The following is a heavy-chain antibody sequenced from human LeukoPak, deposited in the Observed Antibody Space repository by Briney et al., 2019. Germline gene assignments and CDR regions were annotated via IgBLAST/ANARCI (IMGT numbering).Heavy chain of an antibody. J-gene: IGHJ4*02. D-gene: IGHD3-10*01. V-gene: IGHV3-48*03. CDR1: GFTFSSYE. Sequence: PGGSLRLSCAVSGFTFSSYEMNWVRQAPGKGLEWVSYISSSGSTIYYTDSVKGRFTISRDNARNSLDLQMNSLRAEDTAVYYCARGPILRGVIIRRSKSGYFDYWGQGTLVTVSS. CDR3: ARGPILRGVIIRRSKSGYFDY. CDR2: ISSSGSTI.